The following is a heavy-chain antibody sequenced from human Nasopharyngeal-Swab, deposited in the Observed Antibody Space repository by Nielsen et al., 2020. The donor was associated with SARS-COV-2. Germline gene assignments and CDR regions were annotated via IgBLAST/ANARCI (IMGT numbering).Heavy chain of an antibody. CDR2: VSYSGST. CDR1: GGAIGTADYY. V-gene: IGHV4-31*03. J-gene: IGHJ5*02. D-gene: IGHD3-9*01. CDR3: ARGSTGYYISEWFDP. Sequence: SETLSLTCTVSGGAIGTADYYWTWVRQQPGKGLEWIGYVSYSGSTYYNPSLKSRLTISGDTSKNQFSLKMTSVTAADTAVYYCARGSTGYYISEWFDPWGQGTLVTVSS.